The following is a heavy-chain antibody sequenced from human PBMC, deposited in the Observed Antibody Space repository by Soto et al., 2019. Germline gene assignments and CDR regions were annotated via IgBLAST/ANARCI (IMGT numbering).Heavy chain of an antibody. CDR1: GGSISSGDYY. V-gene: IGHV4-30-4*01. Sequence: NPSETLSLTCTVSGGSISSGDYYWSWIRQPPGKGLEWIGYIYYSGSTYYNPSLKSRVTISVDTSKNQFSLKLSSVTAADTAVYYCARGVGQTDASGWLDPWGQGTMVTVYS. CDR3: ARGVGQTDASGWLDP. D-gene: IGHD3-10*01. J-gene: IGHJ5*02. CDR2: IYYSGST.